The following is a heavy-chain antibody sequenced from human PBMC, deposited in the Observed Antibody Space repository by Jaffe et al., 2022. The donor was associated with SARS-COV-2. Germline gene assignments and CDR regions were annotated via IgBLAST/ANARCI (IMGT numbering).Heavy chain of an antibody. Sequence: QVQLQESGPGLVKPSGTLSLTCAVSGGSISSSNWWSWVRQPPGKGLEWIGEIYHSGSTNYNPSLKSRVTISVDKSKNQFSLKLSSVTAADTAVYYCAREIRRPSLRGAYSSSWRGEIGGSFDYWGQGTLVTVSS. J-gene: IGHJ4*02. CDR2: IYHSGST. CDR3: AREIRRPSLRGAYSSSWRGEIGGSFDY. V-gene: IGHV4-4*02. D-gene: IGHD6-13*01. CDR1: GGSISSSNW.